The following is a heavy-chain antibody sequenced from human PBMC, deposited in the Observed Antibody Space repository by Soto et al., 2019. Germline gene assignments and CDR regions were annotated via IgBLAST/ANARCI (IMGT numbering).Heavy chain of an antibody. J-gene: IGHJ4*02. CDR3: ARGVYPFWSGHPKGLDY. D-gene: IGHD3-3*01. V-gene: IGHV3-73*01. Sequence: GGSLRLSCAASGFTFSGSTLHWVRQASGKGLEWVGRIGSKANNYAAAYAVSLKGRFTTSRDDSRNTAYLQMSSLKTEDTAVYYCARGVYPFWSGHPKGLDYWGQGTVVTVSS. CDR2: IGSKANNYAA. CDR1: GFTFSGST.